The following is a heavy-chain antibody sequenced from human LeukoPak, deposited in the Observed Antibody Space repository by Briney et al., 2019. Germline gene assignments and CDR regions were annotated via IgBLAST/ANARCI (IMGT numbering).Heavy chain of an antibody. CDR1: GFTFSSYG. J-gene: IGHJ6*02. CDR3: ARDFRYSSGWYKKGYYYGMDV. D-gene: IGHD6-19*01. CDR2: ISYDGSNK. Sequence: GGSLRLSCAASGFTFSSYGMHWVRQAPGKGLEWVAVISYDGSNKYYADSVKGRFTISRDNSKNTLYLQMNSLRAEDTAVYYCARDFRYSSGWYKKGYYYGMDVWGQGTTVTVSS. V-gene: IGHV3-30*03.